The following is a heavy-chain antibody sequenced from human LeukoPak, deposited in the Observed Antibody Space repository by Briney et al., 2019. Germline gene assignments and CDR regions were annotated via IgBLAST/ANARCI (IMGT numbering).Heavy chain of an antibody. D-gene: IGHD2-15*01. J-gene: IGHJ6*04. CDR1: GFCFSNYA. Sequence: GGSLRLSCSASGFCFSNYAMYWVRQAPGKGLEWVANIKQGGSEKYYVDSVKGRFTISRDNAKNSLYLQMNSLRAEDTAVYYCARDFGLRCSGGTCYSVYYYGMDVWGKGTTVTVSS. V-gene: IGHV3-7*03. CDR2: IKQGGSEK. CDR3: ARDFGLRCSGGTCYSVYYYGMDV.